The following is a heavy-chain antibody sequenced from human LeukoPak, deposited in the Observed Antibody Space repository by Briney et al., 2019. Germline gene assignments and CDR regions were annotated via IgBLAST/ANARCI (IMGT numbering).Heavy chain of an antibody. CDR1: GGTFTSYA. J-gene: IGHJ4*02. Sequence: SVRVSCKASGGTFTSYAISWVRQAPGQGREWMGRIIPILGIANYAQKFQGRVTITADKSTSTAYMELSSLRSEDTAVYYCARSPEAAKNFDYWGQGTLVTVSS. CDR3: ARSPEAAKNFDY. CDR2: IIPILGIA. V-gene: IGHV1-69*04.